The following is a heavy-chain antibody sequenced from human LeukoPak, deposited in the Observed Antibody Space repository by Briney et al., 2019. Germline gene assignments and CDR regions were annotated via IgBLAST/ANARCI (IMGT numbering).Heavy chain of an antibody. J-gene: IGHJ4*02. CDR2: ISYDGSNK. Sequence: GGSLRLSCAASGFTFSSYAMHWVRQAPGKGLEWVAVISYDGSNKYYADSVKGRFTISRDNSKNTLYLQMNSLRAEDTAVYYSRGGDYWGQGTLVTVSS. CDR1: GFTFSSYA. CDR3: RGGDY. V-gene: IGHV3-30*04. D-gene: IGHD3-16*01.